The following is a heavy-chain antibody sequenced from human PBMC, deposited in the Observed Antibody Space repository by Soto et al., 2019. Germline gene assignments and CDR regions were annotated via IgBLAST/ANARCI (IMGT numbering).Heavy chain of an antibody. CDR2: IIPIFGTA. J-gene: IGHJ5*02. D-gene: IGHD3-3*01. CDR3: ARGPWTSPRWFDP. CDR1: GGTFSSYA. Sequence: ASVKVSCKASGGTFSSYAISWVRQGPGQGLEWMGGIIPIFGTANYAQKFQGRVTITADESTSTAYMEMSSLRSEDTAVYYCARGPWTSPRWFDPWGQGSQVTV. V-gene: IGHV1-69*13.